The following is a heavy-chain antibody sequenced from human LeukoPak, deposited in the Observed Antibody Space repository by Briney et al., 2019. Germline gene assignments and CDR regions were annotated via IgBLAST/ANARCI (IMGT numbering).Heavy chain of an antibody. D-gene: IGHD3-3*01. CDR3: ARGYFWSGINIDY. Sequence: PSETLSLTRTVSGGSISSYYWSWIRQPPGKGLEWIGYIYYSGSTNYNPSLKSRVTISVDTSKNQFSLKLSSVTAADTAVYYCARGYFWSGINIDYWGQGTLVTVSS. CDR2: IYYSGST. CDR1: GGSISSYY. J-gene: IGHJ4*02. V-gene: IGHV4-59*01.